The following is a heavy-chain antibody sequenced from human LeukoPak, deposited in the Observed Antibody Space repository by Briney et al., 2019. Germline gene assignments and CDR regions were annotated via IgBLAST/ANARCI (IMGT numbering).Heavy chain of an antibody. CDR2: ISTSGTKR. Sequence: GGSLRLSCAASGFTFITSDMNWVRQAPGKGLDWVSYISTSGTKRYYAESVKGRFTISRDNAKNSLYLQMNSLRAEDTAVYYCARMGSDFSGWGQGTLVTVSS. D-gene: IGHD1-26*01. J-gene: IGHJ4*02. V-gene: IGHV3-48*03. CDR1: GFTFITSD. CDR3: ARMGSDFSG.